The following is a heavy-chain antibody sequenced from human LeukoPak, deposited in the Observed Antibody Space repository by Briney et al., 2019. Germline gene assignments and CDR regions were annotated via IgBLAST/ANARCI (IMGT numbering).Heavy chain of an antibody. CDR2: ISGSGGST. CDR3: AKPSGGYSSGYYFDY. Sequence: GGSLRLSCAASGFTFSSYAMSWVRQAPGKGLEWVSAISGSGGSTYYADSVKGRFTISRDNSKNTLYLQMNSLRAEDTAVYYCAKPSGGYSSGYYFDYWGQGTLVTVSS. CDR1: GFTFSSYA. D-gene: IGHD3-22*01. V-gene: IGHV3-23*01. J-gene: IGHJ4*02.